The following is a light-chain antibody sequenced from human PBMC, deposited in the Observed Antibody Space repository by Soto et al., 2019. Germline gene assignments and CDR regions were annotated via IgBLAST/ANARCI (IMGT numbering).Light chain of an antibody. Sequence: SALTQPASVSGSPRQSITISCTGTSSDVGSYDLVSWYQQHPGKAPKLIIYDVSKRPSGVSSRFSGSKSGNTASLTISGLQAEDEADYYCCSYAGSTTYVFGTGTKVTVL. CDR2: DVS. CDR1: SSDVGSYDL. J-gene: IGLJ1*01. V-gene: IGLV2-23*02. CDR3: CSYAGSTTYV.